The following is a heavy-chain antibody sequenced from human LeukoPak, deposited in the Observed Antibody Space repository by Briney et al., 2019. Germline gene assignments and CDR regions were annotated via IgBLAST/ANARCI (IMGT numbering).Heavy chain of an antibody. CDR3: ARGSYYDFWSGYGKGSDYYYYMDV. D-gene: IGHD3-3*01. V-gene: IGHV4-59*01. CDR2: IDYSGST. CDR1: GGSISSYY. Sequence: SETLSLTCTVSGGSISSYYWSWIRQPPGKELEWIGYIDYSGSTNYNPSLKSRVIIAVATTKKQFSLKMSSMSADDAAVYYCARGSYYDFWSGYGKGSDYYYYMDVWGKGTTVTVSS. J-gene: IGHJ6*03.